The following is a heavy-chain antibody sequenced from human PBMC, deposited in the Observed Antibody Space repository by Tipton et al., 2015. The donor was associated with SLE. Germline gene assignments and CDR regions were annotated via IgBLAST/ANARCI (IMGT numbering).Heavy chain of an antibody. CDR3: ARVPGLERSYSYFYYMDV. D-gene: IGHD1-1*01. CDR2: IYYTGRT. Sequence: TLSLTCSISSGSISDSIYYWGWIRQSPGRGLQWIGSIYYTGRTYLNPSLKSRVTISVDTSKNQFSLRLSSVTAADTAVYYCARVPGLERSYSYFYYMDVWGKGTTVTVSS. V-gene: IGHV4-39*07. J-gene: IGHJ6*03. CDR1: SGSISDSIYY.